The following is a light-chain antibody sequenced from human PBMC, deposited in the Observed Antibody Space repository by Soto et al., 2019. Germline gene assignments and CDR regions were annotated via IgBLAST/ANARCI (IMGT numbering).Light chain of an antibody. V-gene: IGKV3-20*01. Sequence: DIVLTQSPGTLSLSPGERATLSCRASQSVSSRYLAWYQQKTGQAPRLIIYGASNRDTGIPDRLSGGGTATDFTLTISRLEPEDLAVYYCQQYGSSRWTFGQGTKVDIK. CDR2: GAS. CDR1: QSVSSRY. CDR3: QQYGSSRWT. J-gene: IGKJ1*01.